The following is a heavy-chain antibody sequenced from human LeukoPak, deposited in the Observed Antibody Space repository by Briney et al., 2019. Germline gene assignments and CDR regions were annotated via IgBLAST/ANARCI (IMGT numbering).Heavy chain of an antibody. D-gene: IGHD1-26*01. V-gene: IGHV1-24*01. CDR1: GYTLTELS. CDR3: ATRGLLWELRGFDY. J-gene: IGHJ4*02. Sequence: GASVKVSCKVSGYTLTELSMHWVRQAPGKGLEWMGGFDPEDGETIYAQKFQGRVTMTEDTSTDTAYMELSSLRSEDTAVYYCATRGLLWELRGFDYWGQGTLVTVSS. CDR2: FDPEDGET.